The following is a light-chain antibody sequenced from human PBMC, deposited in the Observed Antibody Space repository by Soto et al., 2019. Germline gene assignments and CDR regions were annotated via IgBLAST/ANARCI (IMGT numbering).Light chain of an antibody. CDR1: QSVSDW. CDR3: HQYNSYTWT. V-gene: IGKV1-5*01. Sequence: DIQMTQSPSTLSASVGDIVTITCRASQSVSDWLAWYQQKPGKAPKLLIYDASRLESAVPSMFSGSGSGTEFTLTISSLQPDDFAAYYCHQYNSYTWTFGQGTKVDIK. CDR2: DAS. J-gene: IGKJ1*01.